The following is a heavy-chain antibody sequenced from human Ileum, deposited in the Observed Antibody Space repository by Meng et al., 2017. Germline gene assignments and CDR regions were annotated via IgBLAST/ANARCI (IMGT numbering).Heavy chain of an antibody. V-gene: IGHV4-4*02. J-gene: IGHJ4*02. D-gene: IGHD6-19*01. CDR2: MYPSGTT. CDR3: ARHIAVSGTRGFDS. Sequence: GRLPCSGQGLGLPSDALFPPCPVSGVSMSSGHWWSWVRQPPGKVLEWIGEMYPSGTTNYNPSLTSRVTISMDTSKNQLSLKLSSVTAADTAVYYCARHIAVSGTRGFDSWGQGTLVTVSS. CDR1: GVSMSSGHW.